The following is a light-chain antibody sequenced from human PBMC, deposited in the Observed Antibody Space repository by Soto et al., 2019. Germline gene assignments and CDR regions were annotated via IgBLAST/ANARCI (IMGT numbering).Light chain of an antibody. Sequence: QSVLTQPPSVSEAPRQRVTISCSGSSSNIGNNAVNWYQQLPGKAPKLLIYYDDLLPSGVSDRFSGSKSGTSASLAISGLQSEDEADYYCAAWDDSLNGHVVFGGGTKLTGL. CDR3: AAWDDSLNGHVV. J-gene: IGLJ2*01. CDR1: SSNIGNNA. V-gene: IGLV1-36*01. CDR2: YDD.